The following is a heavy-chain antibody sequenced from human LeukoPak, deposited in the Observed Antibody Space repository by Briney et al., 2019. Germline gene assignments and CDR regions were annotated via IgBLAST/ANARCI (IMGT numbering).Heavy chain of an antibody. CDR3: ARGGRNDAFDI. V-gene: IGHV4-4*02. CDR1: GGSISSSNW. CDR2: IYYSGSA. J-gene: IGHJ3*02. Sequence: SGTLSLTCAVSGGSISSSNWWSWVRQPPGKGLEWIAYIYYSGSANYNPSLKSRVTIAADTSRNKFSLNLNSVTAADTAVYYCARGGRNDAFDIWGQGTMVTVSS.